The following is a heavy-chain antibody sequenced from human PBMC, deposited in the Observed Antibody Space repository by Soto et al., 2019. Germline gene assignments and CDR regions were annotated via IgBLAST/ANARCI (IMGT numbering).Heavy chain of an antibody. CDR1: GGTFSSYA. D-gene: IGHD2-15*01. Sequence: QVQLVQSGAEVKKPGSSVKVSCKASGGTFSSYAISWVLQAPGQGLEWMGGIIPIFGTANYAQKFQGRVTITADESTRTAYRELSSLRSEDTAGYYCARASRYCSGGSCYFLPGIDYWGQGTLVTVSS. J-gene: IGHJ4*02. V-gene: IGHV1-69*12. CDR3: ARASRYCSGGSCYFLPGIDY. CDR2: IIPIFGTA.